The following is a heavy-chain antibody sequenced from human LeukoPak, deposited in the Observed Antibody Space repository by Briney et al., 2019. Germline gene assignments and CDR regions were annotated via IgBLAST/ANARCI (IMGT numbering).Heavy chain of an antibody. D-gene: IGHD3-22*01. J-gene: IGHJ4*02. CDR1: GFTFSSYW. CDR3: ARDYYYDSSGQNLDY. V-gene: IGHV3-7*01. Sequence: PGGSLRLSCAASGFTFSSYWMSWVRQAPGKGLEWVANIKQDGSEEYYVDSVKGRFTISRDNAKNSLYLQMNSLRAEDTAVYYCARDYYYDSSGQNLDYWGQGTLVTVSS. CDR2: IKQDGSEE.